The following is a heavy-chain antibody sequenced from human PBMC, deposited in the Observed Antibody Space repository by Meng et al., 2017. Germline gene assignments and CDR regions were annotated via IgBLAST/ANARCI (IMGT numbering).Heavy chain of an antibody. J-gene: IGHJ6*02. CDR3: ARGFYYYGSGSYAVSHYYYGMDV. Sequence: SCTVSGGSISSGSYYWSWIRQPAGKGLEWIGRIYTSGSTNYNPSLKSRVTISVDTPKNQFSLKLSSVTAADTAVYYCARGFYYYGSGSYAVSHYYYGMDVWGQGTTVTVSS. D-gene: IGHD3-10*01. CDR2: IYTSGST. CDR1: GGSISSGSYY. V-gene: IGHV4-61*02.